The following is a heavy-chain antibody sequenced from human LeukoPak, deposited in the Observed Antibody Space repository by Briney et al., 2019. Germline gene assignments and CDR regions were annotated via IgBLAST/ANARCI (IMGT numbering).Heavy chain of an antibody. D-gene: IGHD6-19*01. CDR3: TTETLLRRDGIAVAGRVRPYYGMDV. V-gene: IGHV3-30-3*01. Sequence: GGSLRLSCAASGFTFSSYAMHWVRQAPGKGLEWVAVISYDGSNKYYADSVKGRFTISRDDSKNTLYLQMNSLKTEDTAVYHCTTETLLRRDGIAVAGRVRPYYGMDVWGQGTTVTVS. J-gene: IGHJ6*02. CDR2: ISYDGSNK. CDR1: GFTFSSYA.